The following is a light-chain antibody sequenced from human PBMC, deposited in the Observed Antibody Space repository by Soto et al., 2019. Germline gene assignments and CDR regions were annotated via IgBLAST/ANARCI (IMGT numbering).Light chain of an antibody. CDR1: QRVSSY. CDR2: DAS. J-gene: IGKJ3*01. CDR3: QQRYNWPPNT. Sequence: DIVLTQSPHTHTLSQGERATLSCRASQRVSSYLAWYQQKPCQAPRRLIYDASNSATGSPDRFSCGGSGTNFTLTISSLEPADFAVYYCQQRYNWPPNTFGPGTKVDIK. V-gene: IGKV3-11*01.